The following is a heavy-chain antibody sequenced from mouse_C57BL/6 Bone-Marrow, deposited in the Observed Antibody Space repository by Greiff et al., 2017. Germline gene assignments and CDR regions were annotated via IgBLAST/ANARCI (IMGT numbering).Heavy chain of an antibody. D-gene: IGHD1-1*01. CDR3: ARGYYYGSSHFDY. CDR1: GYTFTSYG. Sequence: VQLQQSGAELARPGASVKLSCKASGYTFTSYGISWVKQRTGQGLEWIGEIYPRSGNTYYNEKFKGKATLTAYKSASTAYMELRSLTSEDSAVYFCARGYYYGSSHFDYWGQGTTLTVSS. V-gene: IGHV1-81*01. J-gene: IGHJ2*01. CDR2: IYPRSGNT.